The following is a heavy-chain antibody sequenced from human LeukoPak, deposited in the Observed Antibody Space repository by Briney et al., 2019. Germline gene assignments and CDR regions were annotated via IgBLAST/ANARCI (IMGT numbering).Heavy chain of an antibody. CDR2: IYYSGST. V-gene: IGHV4-61*05. Sequence: SETLSLTCTVSGGSISSSSYYWGWIRQPPGKGLEWIGYIYYSGSTNYNPSLKSRVTISVDTSKNQFSLKLSSVTAEDTAVYYCARDYDFYCSGGSCYSPRLSDYWGQGTLVTVSS. J-gene: IGHJ4*02. D-gene: IGHD2-15*01. CDR3: ARDYDFYCSGGSCYSPRLSDY. CDR1: GGSISSSSYY.